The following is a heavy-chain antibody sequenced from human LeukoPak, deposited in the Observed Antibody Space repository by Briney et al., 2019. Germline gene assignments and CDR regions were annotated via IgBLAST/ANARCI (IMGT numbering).Heavy chain of an antibody. CDR1: GDPTSSYY. Sequence: SETLSLTCTASGDPTSSYYWNWLRQPPGKGLEWVGYINYSGSTKHKPSLKSRVTISVDTSKNQFSLKLSSVTAADTAVYYCARGRAATPFDYWGQGTLVTVSS. CDR2: INYSGST. V-gene: IGHV4-59*01. D-gene: IGHD1-26*01. J-gene: IGHJ4*02. CDR3: ARGRAATPFDY.